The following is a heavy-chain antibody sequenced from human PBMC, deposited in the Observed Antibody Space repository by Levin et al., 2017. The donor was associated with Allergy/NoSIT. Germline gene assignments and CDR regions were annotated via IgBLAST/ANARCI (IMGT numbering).Heavy chain of an antibody. CDR2: ISWNGDNI. Sequence: GGSLRLSCAASGFTFDDYAMHWVRQAPGKGLEWVSGISWNGDNIGYADSVKGRFTISRDKAKKSLYLQMNSLRGDDTALYYCAKGAGSIAAAGVVDNWGQGTLVTVSS. V-gene: IGHV3-9*01. CDR1: GFTFDDYA. D-gene: IGHD6-13*01. CDR3: AKGAGSIAAAGVVDN. J-gene: IGHJ4*02.